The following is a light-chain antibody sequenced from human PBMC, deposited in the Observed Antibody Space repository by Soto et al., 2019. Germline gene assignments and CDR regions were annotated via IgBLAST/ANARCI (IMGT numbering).Light chain of an antibody. CDR2: DVS. Sequence: QSARTQPASVSGSPGQSITISCTGTSSDVGGYNYVSWYQHHPGKAPKLIIYDVSNRPSGVSIRFSGSKSDNTASLTISGLQPEDEADYHCSSYTTSNTRQIVFGTGTRSPS. J-gene: IGLJ1*01. CDR1: SSDVGGYNY. V-gene: IGLV2-14*03. CDR3: SSYTTSNTRQIV.